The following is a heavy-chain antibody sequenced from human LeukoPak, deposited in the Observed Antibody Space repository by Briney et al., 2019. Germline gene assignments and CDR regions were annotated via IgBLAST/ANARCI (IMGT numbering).Heavy chain of an antibody. CDR1: GGSINNYY. Sequence: SETLSLTCTVSGGSINNYYWSWIRQPAGKGLEWIGRIYTTGSTNYNPSLKSRITMSVDTSKNQFSLKLSSVTAADTAVYYCARGRYYGSGSYWYDYWGQGTLVTVSS. J-gene: IGHJ4*02. CDR3: ARGRYYGSGSYWYDY. D-gene: IGHD3-10*01. V-gene: IGHV4-4*07. CDR2: IYTTGST.